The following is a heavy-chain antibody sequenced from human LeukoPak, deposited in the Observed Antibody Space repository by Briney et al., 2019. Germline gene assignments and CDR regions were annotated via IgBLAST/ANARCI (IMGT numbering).Heavy chain of an antibody. V-gene: IGHV3-9*03. D-gene: IGHD2-2*01. CDR2: ITSNSGYV. Sequence: PGRSLRLSCTVSGFIFEDYAMHWVRQVPGKGLEWVSSITSNSGYVAYADSVKGRFSISRDNAKNSLYLQMNSLRTEDVAVYYCVQDSYAISSSGSTFASWGQGTLVTVSS. CDR1: GFIFEDYA. CDR3: VQDSYAISSSGSTFAS. J-gene: IGHJ4*02.